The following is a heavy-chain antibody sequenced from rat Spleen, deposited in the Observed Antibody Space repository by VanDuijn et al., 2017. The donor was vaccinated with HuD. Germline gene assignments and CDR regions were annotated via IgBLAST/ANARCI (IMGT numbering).Heavy chain of an antibody. V-gene: IGHV5-27*01. D-gene: IGHD1-12*02. CDR3: TTDTFYDGTYYPGGFDY. J-gene: IGHJ2*01. Sequence: EVQLVESGGGLVQPGRSLKLSCAASGFTFSNYYMAWVRQAPTKGLEWVAYISAGGDNTYYRDSVKGRFTISRDNAKSTLYLQLDSLRSEDTPTYYCTTDTFYDGTYYPGGFDYWGQGVMVTVSS. CDR2: ISAGGDNT. CDR1: GFTFSNYY.